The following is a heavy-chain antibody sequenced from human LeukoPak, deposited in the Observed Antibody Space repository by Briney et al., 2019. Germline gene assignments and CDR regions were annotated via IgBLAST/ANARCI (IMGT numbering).Heavy chain of an antibody. D-gene: IGHD6-19*01. J-gene: IGHJ4*02. CDR2: ISWNSGSI. Sequence: QTGGSLRLSCAASGFTFDDYAMHWVRQAPGKGLEWVSGISWNSGSIGYADSVKGRFTISRDNAKNSLYLQMNSLRAEDTALYYCAKSFEGRPGLQWLVYFDYCGQGTLVTVSS. CDR1: GFTFDDYA. V-gene: IGHV3-9*01. CDR3: AKSFEGRPGLQWLVYFDY.